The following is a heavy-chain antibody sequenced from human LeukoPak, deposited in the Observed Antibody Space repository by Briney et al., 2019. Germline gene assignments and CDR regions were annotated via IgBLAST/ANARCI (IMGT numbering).Heavy chain of an antibody. CDR3: ATLDYGDYVLDY. D-gene: IGHD4-17*01. CDR2: IYYSGST. CDR1: GGSISSYY. Sequence: SETLSLTCTVSGGSISSYYWSWIRQPPGKGLEWIGYIYYSGSTNYNPSLKSRVTKSVDTSKNQFSLKLSSVTAADTAVYYCATLDYGDYVLDYWGQGTLVTVSS. J-gene: IGHJ4*02. V-gene: IGHV4-59*01.